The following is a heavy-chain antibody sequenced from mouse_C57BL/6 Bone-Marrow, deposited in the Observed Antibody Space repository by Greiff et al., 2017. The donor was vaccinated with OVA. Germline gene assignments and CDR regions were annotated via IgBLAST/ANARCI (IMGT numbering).Heavy chain of an antibody. J-gene: IGHJ1*03. Sequence: DVKLVESEGGLVQPGSSMKLSCTASGFTFSDYYMAWVRQVPEKGLEWVANINYDGSSTYYLDSLKSRFIISRDNATNILYLQMSSLKSEDTATYYCARDLWYFDVWGTGTTVTVSS. CDR3: ARDLWYFDV. V-gene: IGHV5-16*01. CDR1: GFTFSDYY. CDR2: INYDGSST.